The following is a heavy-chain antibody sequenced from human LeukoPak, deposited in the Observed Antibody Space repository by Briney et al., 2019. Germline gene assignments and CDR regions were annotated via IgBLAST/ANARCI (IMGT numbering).Heavy chain of an antibody. CDR2: ISYGGSNK. V-gene: IGHV3-30-3*01. D-gene: IGHD6-6*01. J-gene: IGHJ3*02. CDR3: ARAPNTYSSSSERADAFDI. CDR1: GFTFSSYA. Sequence: GGSLRLSCAASGFTFSSYAMHWVRQAPGKGLEWVAVISYGGSNKYYADSVKGRFTISRDNSKNTLYLQMNGLRAEDTAVYYCARAPNTYSSSSERADAFDIWGQGTMVTVSS.